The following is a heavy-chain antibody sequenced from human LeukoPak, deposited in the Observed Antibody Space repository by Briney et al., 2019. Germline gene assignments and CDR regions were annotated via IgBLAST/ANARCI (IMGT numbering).Heavy chain of an antibody. CDR1: GFNFSTSW. V-gene: IGHV3-74*01. Sequence: GGFLRLSCAASGFNFSTSWMNWVRQAPGKGLVCVSRINTDGSSRSYADSVKGRFTISRDNAKNTLYLQMNSLRAEDTAIYYCTRASAGLSYLDLWGRGTLVTVSS. D-gene: IGHD3/OR15-3a*01. J-gene: IGHJ2*01. CDR3: TRASAGLSYLDL. CDR2: INTDGSSR.